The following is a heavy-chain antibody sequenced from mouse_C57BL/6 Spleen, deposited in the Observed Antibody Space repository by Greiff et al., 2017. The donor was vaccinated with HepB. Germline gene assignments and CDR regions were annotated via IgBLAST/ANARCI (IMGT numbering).Heavy chain of an antibody. D-gene: IGHD2-1*01. Sequence: EVKLVESGGGLVQPGGSLKLSCAASGFTFSDYYMYWVRQTPEKRLEWVAYISNGGGSTYYPDTVKGRFTISRDNAKDTLYLQMSRLKSEDTAMYYCASPIYYGAYWGQRTLVTVSA. V-gene: IGHV5-12*01. CDR3: ASPIYYGAY. J-gene: IGHJ3*01. CDR1: GFTFSDYY. CDR2: ISNGGGST.